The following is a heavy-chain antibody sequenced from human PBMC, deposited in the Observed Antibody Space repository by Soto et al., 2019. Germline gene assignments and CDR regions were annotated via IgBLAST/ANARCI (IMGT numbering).Heavy chain of an antibody. CDR2: ISYDGSNK. CDR1: GFSFSSYG. V-gene: IGHV3-30*03. Sequence: GESLRLSCAVSGFSFSSYGMHWVRHPPGKGLEWVAVISYDGSNKNYADSVKGRSTISRDNSKNTLNLQMNSVRAEDTAVYYCATGPASYGSILHSSERRYWYFDLWGRGTLVTVSS. D-gene: IGHD3-10*01. CDR3: ATGPASYGSILHSSERRYWYFDL. J-gene: IGHJ2*01.